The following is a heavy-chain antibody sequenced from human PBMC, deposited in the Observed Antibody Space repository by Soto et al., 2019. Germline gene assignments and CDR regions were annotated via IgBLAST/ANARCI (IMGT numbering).Heavy chain of an antibody. Sequence: SVKVSCKASGGTFSSYAISCVRQAPGQGLEWMGGIIPIFGTANYAQKFQGRVTITADESTSTAYMELSSLRSEDTAVYYCASRYYDILTGYSASAPYYFDYWGQGTLVTVSS. CDR3: ASRYYDILTGYSASAPYYFDY. CDR1: GGTFSSYA. J-gene: IGHJ4*02. D-gene: IGHD3-9*01. V-gene: IGHV1-69*13. CDR2: IIPIFGTA.